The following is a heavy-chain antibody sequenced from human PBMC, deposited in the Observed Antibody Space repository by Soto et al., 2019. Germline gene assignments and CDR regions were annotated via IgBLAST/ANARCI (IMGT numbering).Heavy chain of an antibody. D-gene: IGHD6-13*01. CDR2: IYYSGST. V-gene: IGHV4-39*01. J-gene: IGHJ6*02. CDR1: GGSISSSSYY. Sequence: SETLSLTCTVSGGSISSSSYYWGWIRQPPGKGMEWIGSIYYSGSTYYNPALKSRVTISVDTSKNQFSLKLSSVTAADTAVYYCASQWAAAGPPPPYYYYGMDVWGQGTTVTVSS. CDR3: ASQWAAAGPPPPYYYYGMDV.